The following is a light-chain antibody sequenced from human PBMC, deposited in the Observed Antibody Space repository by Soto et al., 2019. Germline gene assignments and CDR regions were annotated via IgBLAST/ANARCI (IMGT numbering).Light chain of an antibody. V-gene: IGLV7-46*01. CDR1: TGSVTGGHY. J-gene: IGLJ3*02. CDR3: LLFYGTVRV. CDR2: DTS. Sequence: QAVVTQEPSLTVSPGGTVTLTCGSNTGSVTGGHYPYWFQQMPGQVPRTLIYDTSNKHSWTPARFSGSLLGGKAALTLSGALPEDEADYYCLLFYGTVRVFGRGTKLTVL.